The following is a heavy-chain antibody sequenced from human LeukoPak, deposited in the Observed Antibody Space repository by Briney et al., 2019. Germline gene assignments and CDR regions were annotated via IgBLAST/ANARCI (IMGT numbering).Heavy chain of an antibody. D-gene: IGHD6-19*01. CDR1: GFTFDDYA. V-gene: IGHV3-9*01. CDR2: INWNTNSI. CDR3: AKGSSGWSTDAFDI. Sequence: GGSLRLSCAASGFTFDDYAMHWVRQAPGKGLEWVSGINWNTNSIKYVDSVKGRFTISRDNAKNSLYLQMNSLRAEDTAFYYCAKGSSGWSTDAFDIWGQGTMVTVSS. J-gene: IGHJ3*02.